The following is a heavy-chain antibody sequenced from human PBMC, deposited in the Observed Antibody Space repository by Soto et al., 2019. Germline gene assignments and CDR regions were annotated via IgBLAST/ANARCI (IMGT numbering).Heavy chain of an antibody. CDR2: IIPIFGTA. D-gene: IGHD3-3*01. CDR1: GGAFSSYA. V-gene: IGHV1-69*06. CDR3: AREIYYDFWTSPARGWFDP. J-gene: IGHJ5*02. Sequence: KVSFKASGGAFSSYAISWVRQAPGQGLEWMGGIIPIFGTANYAQKFQGRVTITADKSTSTAYMELSSLRSEDTAVYYCAREIYYDFWTSPARGWFDPSGQGTLVTVSS.